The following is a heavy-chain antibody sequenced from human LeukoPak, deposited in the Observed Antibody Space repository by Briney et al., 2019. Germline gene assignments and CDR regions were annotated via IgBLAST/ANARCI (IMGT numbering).Heavy chain of an antibody. CDR3: TRDQTPYY. Sequence: GGSLRLSCAASGFTFSSYAMTWVRQAPGKGLEWVGFIRSKVYGGTPEYAASVKGRFTISRDDSQGIAYLQMNSLNTEDTAVYYCTRDQTPYYWGQGTLVTVSS. V-gene: IGHV3-49*04. CDR2: IRSKVYGGTP. CDR1: GFTFSSYA. J-gene: IGHJ4*02.